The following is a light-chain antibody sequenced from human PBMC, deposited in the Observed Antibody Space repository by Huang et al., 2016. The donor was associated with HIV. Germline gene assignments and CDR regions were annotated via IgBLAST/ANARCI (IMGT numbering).Light chain of an antibody. V-gene: IGKV3-20*01. Sequence: EIVLTQSPGTLSLSPGERATLSCRASQSVSSSYLAWSQQKPGQPPRLLIYGASSRATGIPDRFSGSGSGTDFTLTISRLEPEDFAVYYCQQYGSSPRTFGQGTKVEIK. J-gene: IGKJ1*01. CDR2: GAS. CDR3: QQYGSSPRT. CDR1: QSVSSSY.